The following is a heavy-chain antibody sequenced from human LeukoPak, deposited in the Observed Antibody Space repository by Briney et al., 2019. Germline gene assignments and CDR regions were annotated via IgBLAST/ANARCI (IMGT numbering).Heavy chain of an antibody. V-gene: IGHV3-21*01. CDR1: GFTFSSYS. CDR3: AKDRAATGVFDY. CDR2: ISGSGSYT. J-gene: IGHJ4*02. D-gene: IGHD6-13*01. Sequence: GGSLRLSCTASGFTFSSYSMNWVRQAPGKGLEWVASISGSGSYTYYADSVKGRFTISRDNAKNTLFLQMNNLRAEDTAVYYCAKDRAATGVFDYWGQGTLVTVSS.